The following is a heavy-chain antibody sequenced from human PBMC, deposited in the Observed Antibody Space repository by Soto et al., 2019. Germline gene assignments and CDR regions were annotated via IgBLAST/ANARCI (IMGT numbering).Heavy chain of an antibody. V-gene: IGHV1-69*08. CDR3: ARDRYSSSAPSDY. J-gene: IGHJ4*02. CDR2: IIPILGIA. Sequence: QVQLVQSGAEVKKPGSSVKVSCKASGGTFSSYTISWVRQAPGQGLEWMGRIIPILGIANYAQKFQGRVTITADKSTSTAYMELSSLRSEDTAVYYCARDRYSSSAPSDYWGQGTLVTVSS. CDR1: GGTFSSYT. D-gene: IGHD6-6*01.